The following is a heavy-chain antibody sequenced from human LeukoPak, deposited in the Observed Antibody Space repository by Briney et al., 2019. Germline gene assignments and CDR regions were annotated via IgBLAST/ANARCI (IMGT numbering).Heavy chain of an antibody. Sequence: PGGSLRLSCAASGFTFSSYWMNWARQAPGKGLEWVSAISGSGGSTYYADSVKGRFTISRDNSKNTLYLQMNSLRAEDTAVYYCAKDIGPHEWWLPDYWGQGTLVTVSS. CDR2: ISGSGGST. D-gene: IGHD2-15*01. J-gene: IGHJ4*02. V-gene: IGHV3-23*01. CDR1: GFTFSSYW. CDR3: AKDIGPHEWWLPDY.